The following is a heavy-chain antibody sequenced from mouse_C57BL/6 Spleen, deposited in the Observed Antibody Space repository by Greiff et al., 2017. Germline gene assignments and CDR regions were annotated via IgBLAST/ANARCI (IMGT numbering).Heavy chain of an antibody. CDR3: GRSGDYVEGGAAWFAY. CDR2: IYPGDGDT. D-gene: IGHD2-4*01. V-gene: IGHV1-80*01. J-gene: IGHJ3*01. CDR1: GYTFSSYW. Sequence: VQGVESGAELVKPGASVKLSCKASGYTFSSYWMNWVKQRPGQGLEWIGQIYPGDGDTNYNGKFTGKATLTADKSSSTAYMQLSSLTSEDSAVYFCGRSGDYVEGGAAWFAYWGQGTLVTVSA.